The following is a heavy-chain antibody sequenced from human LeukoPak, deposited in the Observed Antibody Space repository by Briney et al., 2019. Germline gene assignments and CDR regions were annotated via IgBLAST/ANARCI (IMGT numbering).Heavy chain of an antibody. CDR1: GYTFTCYD. J-gene: IGHJ4*02. CDR3: ASALRGCSGGSCYSTALYYFDY. CDR2: MNPNSGNT. V-gene: IGHV1-8*01. Sequence: ASAKVSCKASGYTFTCYDINWVRQATGQGLEWMGWMNPNSGNTGYAQKFQGRVTMTRNTSISTAYMELSSLRSEDTAVYYCASALRGCSGGSCYSTALYYFDYWGQGTLVTVSS. D-gene: IGHD2-15*01.